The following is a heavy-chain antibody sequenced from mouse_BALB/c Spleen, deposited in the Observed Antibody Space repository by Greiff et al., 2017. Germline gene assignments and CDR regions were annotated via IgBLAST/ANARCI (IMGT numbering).Heavy chain of an antibody. CDR3: ASMITTKVYYAMDY. Sequence: EVQVVESGPELVKPGASVKISCKASGYTFTDYNMHWVKQSHGKSLEWIGYIYPYNGGTGYNQKFKSKATLTVDNSSSTAYMELRSLTSEDSAVYYCASMITTKVYYAMDYWGQGTSVTVSS. CDR1: GYTFTDYN. D-gene: IGHD2-4*01. J-gene: IGHJ4*01. V-gene: IGHV1S29*02. CDR2: IYPYNGGT.